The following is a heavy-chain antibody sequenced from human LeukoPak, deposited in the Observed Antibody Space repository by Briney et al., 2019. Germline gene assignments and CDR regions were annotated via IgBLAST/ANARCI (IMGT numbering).Heavy chain of an antibody. V-gene: IGHV4-4*02. CDR3: AGLVGRYSSGLYYYYFDY. CDR1: GDSINSLDL. CDR2: MYLSGTT. Sequence: PSGTLSLTCTVSGDSINSLDLWSWVRPPPGKGLEWIGEMYLSGTTRSNPSVKSRVTISIDKSKNQFFLNLSSVTAADTAVYYCAGLVGRYSSGLYYYYFDYWGQGTLVTVSS. J-gene: IGHJ4*02. D-gene: IGHD3-22*01.